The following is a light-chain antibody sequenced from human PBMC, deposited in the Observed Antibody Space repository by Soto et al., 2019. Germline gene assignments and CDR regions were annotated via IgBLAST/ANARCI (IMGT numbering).Light chain of an antibody. CDR2: DVT. J-gene: IGLJ2*01. CDR3: SSYAGSNNPVV. V-gene: IGLV2-8*01. CDR1: SSDVGGSNY. Sequence: QSALTQPPSASGSPGQSVAISCTGTSSDVGGSNYVSWYQHHPGKAPKLIIYDVTQRPSGVPDRFSGSKSGNTASLTVSGLQAEDEADYYCSSYAGSNNPVVFGGGTTLTVL.